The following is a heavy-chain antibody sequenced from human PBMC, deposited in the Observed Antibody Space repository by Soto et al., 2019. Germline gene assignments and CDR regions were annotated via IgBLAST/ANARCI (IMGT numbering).Heavy chain of an antibody. CDR3: ARRRSTSPYYYYYMDV. CDR2: MNPNSGNT. Sequence: ASVKVSCKASGYTFASYDISWVRQATGQGLEWMGWMNPNSGNTGYAQKFQGRVTMTRNTSISTAYMELSSLRSEDTAVYYCARRRSTSPYYYYYMDVWGKGTTVTVSS. J-gene: IGHJ6*03. V-gene: IGHV1-8*01. CDR1: GYTFASYD. D-gene: IGHD2-2*01.